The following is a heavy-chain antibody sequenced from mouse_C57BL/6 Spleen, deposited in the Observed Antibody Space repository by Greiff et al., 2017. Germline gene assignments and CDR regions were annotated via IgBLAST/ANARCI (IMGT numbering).Heavy chain of an antibody. CDR2: IYPGSGNT. CDR1: GYTFTDYY. Sequence: QVQLKESGAELVRPGASVKLSCKASGYTFTDYYINWVKQRPGQGLEWIARIYPGSGNTYYNEKFKGKATLTADKSSSTAYMQLSSLTSEDSAVYFCARRSSGYFAYWGQGTTLTVSS. D-gene: IGHD1-1*01. J-gene: IGHJ2*01. CDR3: ARRSSGYFAY. V-gene: IGHV1-76*01.